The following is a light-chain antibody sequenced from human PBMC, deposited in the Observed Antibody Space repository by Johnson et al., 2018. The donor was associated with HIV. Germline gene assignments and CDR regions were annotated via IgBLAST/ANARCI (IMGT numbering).Light chain of an antibody. CDR3: GTWDNSLSAGCV. J-gene: IGLJ1*01. CDR1: SSTIGNNF. V-gene: IGLV1-51*02. Sequence: QSMLTQPPSVSAAPGQKVTISCSGSSSTIGNNFVSWYQVLPGTAPKLLIYKDNERPSGIPDRFSGSKSGTSATLGINGLQTGDEADYYCGTWDNSLSAGCVFGTGTKVTVL. CDR2: KDN.